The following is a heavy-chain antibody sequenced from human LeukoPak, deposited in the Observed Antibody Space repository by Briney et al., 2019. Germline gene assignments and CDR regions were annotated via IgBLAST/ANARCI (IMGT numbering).Heavy chain of an antibody. CDR2: IYSGGST. CDR1: GFTVSSNY. CDR3: AKDQGSFFPRVMDV. D-gene: IGHD6-13*01. V-gene: IGHV3-53*01. Sequence: GGSLRLSCAASGFTVSSNYMSWVRQAPGKGLEWVSVIYSGGSTYYADSVKGRFTISRDNSKNTLYLQMNSLRAEDTAVYYCAKDQGSFFPRVMDVWGKGTTVTISS. J-gene: IGHJ6*03.